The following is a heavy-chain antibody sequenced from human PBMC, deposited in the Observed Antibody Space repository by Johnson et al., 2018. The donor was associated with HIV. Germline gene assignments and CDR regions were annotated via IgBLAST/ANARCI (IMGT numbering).Heavy chain of an antibody. CDR3: AKDSWDSSWSDDAFDI. J-gene: IGHJ3*02. CDR1: KFIFSNSD. Sequence: VQLVESGGGLVQPGGSLRLSCAASKFIFSNSDMIWVHQAPRKRLEWVSGVSWNGSRKHHADSVKGRFIISRDNSKNTLYLQMNSLRAEDTAVYYCAKDSWDSSWSDDAFDIWGQGTMVTVSS. V-gene: IGHV3-35*01. D-gene: IGHD6-13*01. CDR2: VSWNGSRK.